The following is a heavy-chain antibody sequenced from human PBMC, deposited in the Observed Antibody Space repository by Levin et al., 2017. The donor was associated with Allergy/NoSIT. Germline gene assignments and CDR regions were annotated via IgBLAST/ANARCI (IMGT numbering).Heavy chain of an antibody. D-gene: IGHD6-13*01. CDR3: ARVDSSSSSRFDP. Sequence: SVKVSCKASGGTFSSYAISWVRQAPGQGLEWMGRIIPILGIANYAQKFQGRVTITADKSTSTAYMELSSLRSEDTAVYYCARVDSSSSSRFDPWGQGTLVTVSS. J-gene: IGHJ5*02. CDR1: GGTFSSYA. CDR2: IIPILGIA. V-gene: IGHV1-69*04.